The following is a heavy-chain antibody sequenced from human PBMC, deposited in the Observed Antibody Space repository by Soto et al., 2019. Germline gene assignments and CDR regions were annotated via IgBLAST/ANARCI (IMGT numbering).Heavy chain of an antibody. Sequence: SETLSLTCTVSGGSISSSSYYWGWIRQPPGKGLEWIGSIYYSGSTYYNPSLKSRVTISVDTSKNQFSLKLSSVTAADTAVYYRASRQVLLWFGESNGDWFDPWGQGTLVTVSS. CDR1: GGSISSSSYY. D-gene: IGHD3-10*01. V-gene: IGHV4-39*01. J-gene: IGHJ5*02. CDR2: IYYSGST. CDR3: ASRQVLLWFGESNGDWFDP.